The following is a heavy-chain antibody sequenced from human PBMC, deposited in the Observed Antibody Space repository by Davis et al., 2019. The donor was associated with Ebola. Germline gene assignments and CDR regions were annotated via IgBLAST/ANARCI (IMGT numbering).Heavy chain of an antibody. J-gene: IGHJ4*02. CDR2: ISGSGGNT. CDR1: GFTFSSYA. CDR3: AKGNRVTYQYDSSDDY. D-gene: IGHD3-22*01. Sequence: GESLKISCAASGFTFSSYAMSWVRQAPGKGLEWVSYISGSGGNTYYADSVKGRFTISRDNSKSTLYLQMNSLRADDTAVYYCAKGNRVTYQYDSSDDYWGQGTLVTVSS. V-gene: IGHV3-23*01.